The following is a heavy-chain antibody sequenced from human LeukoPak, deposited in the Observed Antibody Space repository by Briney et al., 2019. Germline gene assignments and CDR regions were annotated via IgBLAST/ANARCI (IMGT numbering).Heavy chain of an antibody. CDR3: AKDIDWLAFED. CDR2: IFYDGSIG. J-gene: IGHJ4*02. V-gene: IGHV3-30*04. Sequence: GGSLRLSCAGSGFTFSSYAMHWVRQAPGEGLEWVAVIFYDGSIGYYAESVKGRFTISRDNPKNTLYLQMNSLRAEDTAVYYCAKDIDWLAFEDWGQGTLVTVSS. CDR1: GFTFSSYA. D-gene: IGHD6-19*01.